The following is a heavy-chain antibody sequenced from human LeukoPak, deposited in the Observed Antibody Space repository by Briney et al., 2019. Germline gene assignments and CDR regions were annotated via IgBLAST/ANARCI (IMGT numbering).Heavy chain of an antibody. CDR1: GLTYKLFA. V-gene: IGHV3-23*01. CDR3: AKDQEYKYDVVGGFFDY. Sequence: PGGSLGLFCAASGLTYKLFAMLCVRQPSGKGLEWGSVISGYGNNKFYADSVKGRFNISRDNSKNMLHLHMKTVRFEDTAKYYCAKDQEYKYDVVGGFFDYWGQGTLVTVSS. CDR2: ISGYGNNK. J-gene: IGHJ4*02. D-gene: IGHD3-10*01.